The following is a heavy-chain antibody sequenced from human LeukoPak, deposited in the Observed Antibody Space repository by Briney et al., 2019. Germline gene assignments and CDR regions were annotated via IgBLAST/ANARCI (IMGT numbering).Heavy chain of an antibody. D-gene: IGHD3-22*01. V-gene: IGHV3-11*05. CDR2: LSSSSSYT. CDR1: GFTFSDYY. J-gene: IGHJ4*02. Sequence: GGSLRLSCAASGFTFSDYYMSWIRQAPGKGLEWVSYLSSSSSYTDYADSVKGRFTISRDNAKNSLNLQMNSLRAEDTAVYYCARDYDGSGYFGYWGQGTLVTVSS. CDR3: ARDYDGSGYFGY.